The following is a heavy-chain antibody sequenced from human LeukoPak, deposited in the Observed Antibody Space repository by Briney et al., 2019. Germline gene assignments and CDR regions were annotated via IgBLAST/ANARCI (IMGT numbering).Heavy chain of an antibody. Sequence: SETLSLTCTVSGGSISTGGYYWSWIRQPPGTGLEWIGYISYRGGTYYNPSLKSRVTISVDASKSQFSLKMFSVTAADTAVYYCASTSKYIGSGRDDSFDIWGQGTMVTVSS. D-gene: IGHD3-10*01. J-gene: IGHJ3*02. CDR3: ASTSKYIGSGRDDSFDI. V-gene: IGHV4-30-4*01. CDR2: ISYRGGT. CDR1: GGSISTGGYY.